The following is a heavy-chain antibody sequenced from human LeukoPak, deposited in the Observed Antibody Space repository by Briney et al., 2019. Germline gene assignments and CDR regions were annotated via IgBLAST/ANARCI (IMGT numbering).Heavy chain of an antibody. CDR2: IIPILGIA. D-gene: IGHD2-21*02. V-gene: IGHV1-69*04. Sequence: SVTVSCKASGGTFSSYAISWVRQAPGQGLEWMGRIIPILGIANYAQKFQGRVTITADKSTSTAYMELSSLRSEDTAVYYCARGLAYCGGDCHFDYWGQGTLVTVSS. CDR3: ARGLAYCGGDCHFDY. J-gene: IGHJ4*02. CDR1: GGTFSSYA.